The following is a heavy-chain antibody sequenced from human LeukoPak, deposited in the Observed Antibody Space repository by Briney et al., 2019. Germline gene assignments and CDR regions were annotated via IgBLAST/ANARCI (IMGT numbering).Heavy chain of an antibody. CDR2: INPSGGST. V-gene: IGHV1-46*01. J-gene: IGHJ6*03. CDR1: GYTFTSYY. CDR3: ARSLIVLMVYPNPSPMDV. Sequence: ASVKVSCKASGYTFTSYYMHWVRQAPGQGLEWMGIINPSGGSTSYAQKFQGRVTMTRDTSISTAYMELSRLRSDDTAVYYCARSLIVLMVYPNPSPMDVWGNGTTVTVSS. D-gene: IGHD2-8*01.